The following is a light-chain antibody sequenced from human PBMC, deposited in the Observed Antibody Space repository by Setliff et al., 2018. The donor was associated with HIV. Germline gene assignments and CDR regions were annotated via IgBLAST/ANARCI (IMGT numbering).Light chain of an antibody. Sequence: QSALTQPRSVSGSPGQSVTLSCTGSSSDVGGYNYVSWYQQHPAKAPKLIIYDVTKRPSGVPDRFSGSKSGDTASLTISGLQSEDDADYYCCSYAGTNMPYVFGPGTKVTV. J-gene: IGLJ1*01. V-gene: IGLV2-11*01. CDR2: DVT. CDR3: CSYAGTNMPYV. CDR1: SSDVGGYNY.